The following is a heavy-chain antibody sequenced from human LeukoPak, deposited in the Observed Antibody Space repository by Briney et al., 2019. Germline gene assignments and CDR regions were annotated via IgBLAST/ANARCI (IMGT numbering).Heavy chain of an antibody. J-gene: IGHJ3*02. Sequence: PGRSLRLSCAASGFTFSSYAMHWVRQAPGKGLEWVAVISYDGSNKYYADSVKGRFTISRDNSKNTLYLQMNSLRAEDTAVYYCARALGSSWSFYDAFDIWGQGTMVTVSS. D-gene: IGHD6-6*01. CDR2: ISYDGSNK. CDR1: GFTFSSYA. V-gene: IGHV3-30-3*01. CDR3: ARALGSSWSFYDAFDI.